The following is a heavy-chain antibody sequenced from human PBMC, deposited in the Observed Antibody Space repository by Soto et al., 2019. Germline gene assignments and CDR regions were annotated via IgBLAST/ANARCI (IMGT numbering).Heavy chain of an antibody. D-gene: IGHD6-6*01. CDR3: AREHSTIAARPPLGYYYYGMDV. CDR2: IIPIFGTA. Sequence: ASVKVSCKASGGTFSSYAISWVRQAPGQGLEWMGGIIPIFGTANYAQKFQGRVTITADESTSTAYMELSSLRSEDTAVYYCAREHSTIAARPPLGYYYYGMDVWGQGTTVTVSS. CDR1: GGTFSSYA. J-gene: IGHJ6*02. V-gene: IGHV1-69*13.